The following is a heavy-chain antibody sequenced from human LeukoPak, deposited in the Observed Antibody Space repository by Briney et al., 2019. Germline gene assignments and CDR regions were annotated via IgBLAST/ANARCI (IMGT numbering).Heavy chain of an antibody. V-gene: IGHV1-69*06. CDR3: ATRPYDANLDY. Sequence: SVKVSCKASGYTFTSYGISWVRQAPGQGLEWMGGIIPIFGTANYAQKFQGRVTITADKSTSTAYMELSSLRSEDTAVYYCATRPYDANLDYWGQGALVTVSS. CDR1: GYTFTSYG. CDR2: IIPIFGTA. D-gene: IGHD3-3*01. J-gene: IGHJ4*02.